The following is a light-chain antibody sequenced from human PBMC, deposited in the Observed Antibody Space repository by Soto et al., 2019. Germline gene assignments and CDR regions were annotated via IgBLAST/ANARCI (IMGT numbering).Light chain of an antibody. V-gene: IGKV4-1*01. CDR2: WAS. CDR1: QSVLYSSNNKNY. Sequence: DIVMTQSPDSLAVSLGERATINCKSSQSVLYSSNNKNYLAWYQQKPGQPPKLLIYWASTRESGVPDRFSGCGSGTDFTLTISSLQAEDVAVYYCQQYYSTVIFTFGPGTKVDIK. CDR3: QQYYSTVIFT. J-gene: IGKJ3*01.